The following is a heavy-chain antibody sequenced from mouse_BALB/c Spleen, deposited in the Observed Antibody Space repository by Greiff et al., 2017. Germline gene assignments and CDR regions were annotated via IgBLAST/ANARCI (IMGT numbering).Heavy chain of an antibody. CDR2: ISSGGGST. J-gene: IGHJ3*01. D-gene: IGHD4-1*02. CDR1: GFAFSSYD. CDR3: ARQTTGSFAY. V-gene: IGHV5-12-1*01. Sequence: EVKLVESGGGLVKPGGSLKLSCAASGFAFSSYDMSWVRQTPETRLEWVAYISSGGGSTYYPDTVKGRFTISRDNAKNTLYLQMSSLKSEDTAMYYCARQTTGSFAYWGQGTLVTVSA.